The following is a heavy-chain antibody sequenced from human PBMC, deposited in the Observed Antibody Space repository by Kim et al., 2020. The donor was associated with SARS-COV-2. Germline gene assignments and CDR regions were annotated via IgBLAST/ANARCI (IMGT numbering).Heavy chain of an antibody. V-gene: IGHV3-9*01. CDR1: GFTFDDYA. CDR3: ATINIVATVDYYYGMDV. Sequence: GGSLRLSCAASGFTFDDYAMHWVRQAPGKGLEWVSGISCNSGSIGYADSVKGRFTISRDNAKNSLYLQMNSLRAEDTALYYCATINIVATVDYYYGMDVGGKGTTVTVSS. D-gene: IGHD5-12*01. J-gene: IGHJ6*04. CDR2: ISCNSGSI.